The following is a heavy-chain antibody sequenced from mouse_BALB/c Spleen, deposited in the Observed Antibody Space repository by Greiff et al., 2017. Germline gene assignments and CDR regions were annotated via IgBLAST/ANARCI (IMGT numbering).Heavy chain of an antibody. J-gene: IGHJ4*01. Sequence: QVQLQQSGAELVKPGASVKLSCKASGYTFTSYWMHWVKQRPGQGLEWIGEINPSNGRTNYNEKFKSKATLTVDKSSSTAYMQLSSLTSEDSAVYYCARGNGYYAMDYWGQGTSVTVSS. V-gene: IGHV1S81*02. CDR2: INPSNGRT. CDR1: GYTFTSYW. CDR3: ARGNGYYAMDY.